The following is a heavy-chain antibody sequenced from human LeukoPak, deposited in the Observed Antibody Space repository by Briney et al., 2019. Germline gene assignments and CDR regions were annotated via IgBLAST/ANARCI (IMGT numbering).Heavy chain of an antibody. CDR1: GGSISSYY. J-gene: IGHJ3*02. CDR2: IYYSGST. D-gene: IGHD5-24*01. Sequence: SETLSLTCTVSGGSISSYYWSWIRQPPGKGLEWIGYIYYSGSTKYNPSLKSRVTISVDASKTQFSLKLNSVTAADTAVYFCARGRWLPNAFDIWGQGTMVTVFS. V-gene: IGHV4-59*01. CDR3: ARGRWLPNAFDI.